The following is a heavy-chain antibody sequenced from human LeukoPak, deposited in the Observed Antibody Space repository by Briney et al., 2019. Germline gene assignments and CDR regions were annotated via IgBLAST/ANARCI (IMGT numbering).Heavy chain of an antibody. J-gene: IGHJ3*02. V-gene: IGHV4-30-2*01. Sequence: SETLSLTCAVSGGSISSGGYSWSWIRQPPGKGLEWIGYIYHSGSTYYNPSLKSRVTISVDRSKNQSSLKLSSVTAADTAVYYCARSIAAAGPDAFDIWGQGTMVTVSS. CDR1: GGSISSGGYS. CDR2: IYHSGST. D-gene: IGHD6-13*01. CDR3: ARSIAAAGPDAFDI.